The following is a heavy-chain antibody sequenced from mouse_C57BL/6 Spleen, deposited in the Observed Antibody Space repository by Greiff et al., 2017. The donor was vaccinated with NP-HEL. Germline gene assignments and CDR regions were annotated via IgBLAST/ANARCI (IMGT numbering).Heavy chain of an antibody. J-gene: IGHJ4*01. CDR1: GYTFTSYW. CDR2: IYPGSGST. V-gene: IGHV1-55*01. Sequence: QVQLQQPGTELVKPGASVKMSCKASGYTFTSYWITWVKQRPGQGLEWIGDIYPGSGSTNYNEKFKSKATLTVDTSSSTAYMQLSSLTSEDSAVYYCAGGTGDYAMDYWGQGTSVTVSS. CDR3: AGGTGDYAMDY. D-gene: IGHD4-1*01.